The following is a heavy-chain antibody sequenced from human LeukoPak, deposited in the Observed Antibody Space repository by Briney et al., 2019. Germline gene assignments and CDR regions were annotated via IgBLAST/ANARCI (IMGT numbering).Heavy chain of an antibody. V-gene: IGHV1-69*05. CDR2: IIPIFRTA. CDR3: AREATYYGSGSYYGEKYYYMDV. D-gene: IGHD3-10*01. Sequence: SVKVSCKASGGTFSSSDISWVRQAPGQGLEWMGGIIPIFRTAHYAQKFQDRVTITTDDSTSTVYMELSSLRSDDTAVYYCAREATYYGSGSYYGEKYYYMDVWGKGTTVTVSS. J-gene: IGHJ6*03. CDR1: GGTFSSSD.